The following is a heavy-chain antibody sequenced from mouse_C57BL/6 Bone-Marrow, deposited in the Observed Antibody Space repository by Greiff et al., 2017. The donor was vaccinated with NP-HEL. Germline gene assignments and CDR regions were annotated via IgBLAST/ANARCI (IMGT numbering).Heavy chain of an antibody. V-gene: IGHV2-2*01. CDR3: ARNWRLRGYFDV. J-gene: IGHJ1*03. CDR2: IWSGGST. Sequence: QVQLQQSGPGLVQPSQSLSITCTVSGFSLTSYGVHWVRQSPGKGLEWLGVIWSGGSTDSNAAFISRLSISKDNSKSQVFFKMNRLQADDTAIYYCARNWRLRGYFDVWGTGTTVTVSS. D-gene: IGHD2-2*01. CDR1: GFSLTSYG.